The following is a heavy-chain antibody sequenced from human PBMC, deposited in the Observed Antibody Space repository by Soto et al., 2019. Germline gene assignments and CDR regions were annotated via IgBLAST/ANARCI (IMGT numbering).Heavy chain of an antibody. CDR1: GFTFSSYA. D-gene: IGHD6-19*01. V-gene: IGHV3-23*01. CDR3: AKLHSGSSEDAFDV. CDR2: ISGSGGVT. Sequence: EVQLLESGGGLVQPGGSQRLSCAASGFTFSSYAMSWVRQGPGKGLEWVTLISGSGGVTDYADSVKGRFTVSRDNSKNTMYLELNSLTAGDTAIYYCAKLHSGSSEDAFDVWGQGTVVTVSS. J-gene: IGHJ3*01.